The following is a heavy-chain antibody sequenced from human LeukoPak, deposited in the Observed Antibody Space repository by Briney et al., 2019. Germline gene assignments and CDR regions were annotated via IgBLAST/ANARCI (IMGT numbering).Heavy chain of an antibody. Sequence: SETLSLTCAVYGGSFSGYYWSWIRQPPGKGLEWIGEINHSGSTNYNPSLKSRVTISVDTSKNQFSLKLSSVTAADTAVYYCARSLPDDDAFDIWGQATMVTVSS. CDR2: INHSGST. D-gene: IGHD1-14*01. V-gene: IGHV4-34*01. J-gene: IGHJ3*02. CDR3: ARSLPDDDAFDI. CDR1: GGSFSGYY.